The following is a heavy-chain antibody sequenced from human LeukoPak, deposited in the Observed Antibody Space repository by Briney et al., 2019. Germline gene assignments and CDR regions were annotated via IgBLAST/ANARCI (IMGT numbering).Heavy chain of an antibody. CDR3: ARDRGDYSDYSDFFDA. V-gene: IGHV3-33*01. CDR1: GFTFSSYG. CDR2: IWFDGSKR. Sequence: GVSLRLSCATSGFTFSSYGFHWVRQAPVKGLEWVAVIWFDGSKRYYADSVKGRFTISRDDSKNTVYLQMDSLRAEDTAMYHCARDRGDYSDYSDFFDAWGQGILVTVSS. D-gene: IGHD4-11*01. J-gene: IGHJ4*02.